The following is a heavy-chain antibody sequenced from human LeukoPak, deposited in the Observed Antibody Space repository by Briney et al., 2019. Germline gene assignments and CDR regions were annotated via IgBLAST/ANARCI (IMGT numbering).Heavy chain of an antibody. CDR3: ARVGGGELPGGPL. J-gene: IGHJ3*01. V-gene: IGHV4-39*01. CDR2: IYYSGST. CDR1: GGSISSSSYY. D-gene: IGHD1-26*01. Sequence: SETLSLTCTVSGGSISSSSYYWGLIRQPPGKGLEWIGSIYYSGSTYYNPSLKSRVTISVDTSKNQFSLKLSSVTAADTAVYYCARVGGGELPGGPLWGQGTMVTVSS.